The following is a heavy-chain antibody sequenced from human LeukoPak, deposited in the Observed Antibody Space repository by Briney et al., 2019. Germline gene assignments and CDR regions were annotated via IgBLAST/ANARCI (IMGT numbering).Heavy chain of an antibody. D-gene: IGHD3-3*01. J-gene: IGHJ4*02. CDR3: TRDASYYDFWSGYSN. V-gene: IGHV3-49*04. Sequence: GGSLRLSCRTSGFTFSDYSMIWVRQAPRKGLEGVGFIRSIAYGGTTEHAASVKDRFTISRDDSKSVAYLDMYSLKTEDTGVYYCTRDASYYDFWSGYSNWGQGTLVTVSS. CDR2: IRSIAYGGTT. CDR1: GFTFSDYS.